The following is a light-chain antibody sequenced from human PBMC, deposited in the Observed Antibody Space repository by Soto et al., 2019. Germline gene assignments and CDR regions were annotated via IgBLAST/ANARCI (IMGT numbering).Light chain of an antibody. J-gene: IGLJ2*01. CDR3: QACDSSTVV. Sequence: SYELTQPPSVSVSPGQTASITCSGDKLGDKYACWYQQKPGQSPVLVIYQDSKRPSRIPERFSGSISGNTATLTISGIQAMDEADYYCQACDSSTVVFGGGTKLTVL. V-gene: IGLV3-1*01. CDR2: QDS. CDR1: KLGDKY.